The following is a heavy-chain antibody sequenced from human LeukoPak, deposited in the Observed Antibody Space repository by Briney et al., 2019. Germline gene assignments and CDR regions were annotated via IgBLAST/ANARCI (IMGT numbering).Heavy chain of an antibody. V-gene: IGHV3-48*03. Sequence: GGSLRLSCAASGFTFSSYEMNWVRQAPGKGLEWVSYISSSGSTVYYADSVKGRFTVSRDNAKNSLYLQMNSLRHEDTAVYYCAHVKARSGSTFDIWGQGTMVTVSS. CDR3: AHVKARSGSTFDI. D-gene: IGHD3-10*01. CDR1: GFTFSSYE. CDR2: ISSSGSTV. J-gene: IGHJ3*02.